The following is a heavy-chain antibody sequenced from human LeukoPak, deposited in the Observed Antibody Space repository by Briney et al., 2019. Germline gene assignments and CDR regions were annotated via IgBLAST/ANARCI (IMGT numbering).Heavy chain of an antibody. D-gene: IGHD3-10*01. J-gene: IGHJ4*02. CDR3: ARDSFGELFFDY. Sequence: PSETLSLICTVSGGSISSYYWSWIRQPPGKGLEWIGYIYYSGSTNYNPSLKSRVTISVDTSKNQFSLKLSSVTAADTAVYYCARDSFGELFFDYWGQGTLVTVSS. CDR2: IYYSGST. V-gene: IGHV4-59*01. CDR1: GGSISSYY.